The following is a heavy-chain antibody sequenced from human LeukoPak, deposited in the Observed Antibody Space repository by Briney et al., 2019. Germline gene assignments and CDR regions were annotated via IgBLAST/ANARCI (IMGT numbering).Heavy chain of an antibody. V-gene: IGHV4-4*07. J-gene: IGHJ6*03. CDR2: IYTSGST. CDR1: GGSISSYY. D-gene: IGHD3-3*01. CDR3: ARVESGYSFRHYYYYMDV. Sequence: SETLSLTCTVSGGSISSYYWSWIRQPAGKGLEWIGRIYTSGSTNYNPSLKSRVTMSVDTSKNQFTLKLSSVTAADTAVYYCARVESGYSFRHYYYYMDVWGKGTTVTVSS.